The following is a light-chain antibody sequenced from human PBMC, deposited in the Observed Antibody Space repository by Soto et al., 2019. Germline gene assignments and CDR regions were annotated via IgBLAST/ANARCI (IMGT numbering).Light chain of an antibody. Sequence: IVMTQSPATLSVSPWERVTLSCRASQSVSNNLAWYQQKPGQAPRLLIYAASTSATGLPARFSCSGSGTQFTLSISSLQSEDFSVYYCQQYNNWPPLTFVGGTKVEIK. CDR3: QQYNNWPPLT. J-gene: IGKJ4*01. V-gene: IGKV3-15*01. CDR2: AAS. CDR1: QSVSNN.